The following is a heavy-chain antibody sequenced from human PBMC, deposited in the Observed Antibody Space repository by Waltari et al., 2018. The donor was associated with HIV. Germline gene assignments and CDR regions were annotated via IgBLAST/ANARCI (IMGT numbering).Heavy chain of an antibody. J-gene: IGHJ4*02. CDR2: INNGGSP. CDR1: GGSFSSSY. V-gene: IGHV4-34*01. Sequence: QLHLQQWGPGLLNTSQTLSLTCAVYGGSFSSSYWSWIRQSPGRGLEWLGEINNGGSPNYNPSLKSRISISIDTSKKQFFLKLESVTAADTALYYCASLFIRASGTRFDFWGQGTLVTVSS. CDR3: ASLFIRASGTRFDF. D-gene: IGHD3-10*01.